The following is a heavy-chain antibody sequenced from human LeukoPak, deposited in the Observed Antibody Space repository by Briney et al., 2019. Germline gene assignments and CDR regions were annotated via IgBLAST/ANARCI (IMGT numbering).Heavy chain of an antibody. Sequence: GGSLRLSCAASGFTFNNYNMNWVRQAPGKALEWVSSITSSGAYIFYADSVKGRFTISRDNAKDSLYLQMNSLRAEDTAVYYCAKDYRGYYGSGSYGPYYFDYWGQGTLVTVSS. V-gene: IGHV3-21*04. J-gene: IGHJ4*02. D-gene: IGHD3-10*01. CDR2: ITSSGAYI. CDR3: AKDYRGYYGSGSYGPYYFDY. CDR1: GFTFNNYN.